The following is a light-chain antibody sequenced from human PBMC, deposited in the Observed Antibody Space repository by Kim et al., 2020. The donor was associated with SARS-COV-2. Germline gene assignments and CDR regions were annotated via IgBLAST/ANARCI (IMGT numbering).Light chain of an antibody. V-gene: IGLV3-21*04. J-gene: IGLJ2*01. CDR1: SIGSRS. CDR3: QVWDSSSDHRVV. Sequence: PGKTARVSRWGNSIGSRSVHWYQRKSGQAPVLVMYYDSDRPSGIPGRFSGSNAGNTATLTISRVGAGDEADYYCQVWDSSSDHRVVFGGGTQLTVL. CDR2: YDS.